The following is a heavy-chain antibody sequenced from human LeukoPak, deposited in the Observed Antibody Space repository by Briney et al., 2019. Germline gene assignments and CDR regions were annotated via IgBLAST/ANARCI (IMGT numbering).Heavy chain of an antibody. Sequence: SETLSLTCAVYGGSFSGYYWSWIRQPPGKGLEWIGEINHSGSTNYNPSLKSRVTISVDTSKNQFSLKLSSVTAADTAVYYCARLVSLTTGSFYYYYYMDVWGKGTTVTISS. J-gene: IGHJ6*03. V-gene: IGHV4-34*01. CDR1: GGSFSGYY. CDR2: INHSGST. CDR3: ARLVSLTTGSFYYYYYMDV. D-gene: IGHD4-17*01.